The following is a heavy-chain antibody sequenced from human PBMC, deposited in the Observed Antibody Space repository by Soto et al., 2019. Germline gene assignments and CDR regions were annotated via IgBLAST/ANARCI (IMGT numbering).Heavy chain of an antibody. J-gene: IGHJ4*02. CDR3: ARDLTKVEPYFDY. D-gene: IGHD4-17*01. CDR2: ISSSSSYI. CDR1: GFTFSSYS. Sequence: GGSLRLSCAASGFTFSSYSMNWVRQAPGKGLEWVSSISSSSSYIYYADSVKGRFTISRDNAKNSLYLQMNSLRAEDTAVYYCARDLTKVEPYFDYWGQGTLVTVSS. V-gene: IGHV3-21*01.